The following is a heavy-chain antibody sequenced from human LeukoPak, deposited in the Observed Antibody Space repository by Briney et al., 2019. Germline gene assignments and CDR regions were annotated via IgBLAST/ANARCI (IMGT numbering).Heavy chain of an antibody. V-gene: IGHV3-21*01. Sequence: GGSLRLSCAASGFTFRDYTMNWVRQAPGKGLEWVSSISTSSSDIYYADSVEGRFTISRDNAKNSLYLQMNSLRAEDTAVYYCVRDSQPTYSRRCDPWGQGTLVTVSS. CDR3: VRDSQPTYSRRCDP. CDR1: GFTFRDYT. J-gene: IGHJ5*02. D-gene: IGHD6-13*01. CDR2: ISTSSSDI.